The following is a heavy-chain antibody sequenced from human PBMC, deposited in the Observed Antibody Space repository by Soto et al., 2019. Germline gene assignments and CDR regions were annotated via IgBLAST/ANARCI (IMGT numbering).Heavy chain of an antibody. CDR1: GFTVSGNY. J-gene: IGHJ4*02. CDR3: ASTRGSSYDY. V-gene: IGHV3-53*01. Sequence: GGSLRLSCSASGFTVSGNYMSWVRQAPGKGLEWVSVIYNGGGTYYADSVKGRFTISRDNSKNTLYLQMNSLRAEDTAVYYCASTRGSSYDYWGQGTLVTVSS. D-gene: IGHD6-6*01. CDR2: IYNGGGT.